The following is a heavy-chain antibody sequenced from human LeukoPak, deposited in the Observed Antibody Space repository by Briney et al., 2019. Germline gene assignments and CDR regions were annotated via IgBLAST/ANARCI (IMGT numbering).Heavy chain of an antibody. CDR2: ISGSGDNT. D-gene: IGHD1-26*01. Sequence: GGSLRLSCAASGFTFNTYSMSWVRQAPGKGLEWVSSISGSGDNTYYADPVKGRFTIFRDNSKNTLYLQMNSLRAEDTALYYCSKGPIVRFDYWGQGALVTVSS. CDR1: GFTFNTYS. V-gene: IGHV3-23*01. J-gene: IGHJ4*02. CDR3: SKGPIVRFDY.